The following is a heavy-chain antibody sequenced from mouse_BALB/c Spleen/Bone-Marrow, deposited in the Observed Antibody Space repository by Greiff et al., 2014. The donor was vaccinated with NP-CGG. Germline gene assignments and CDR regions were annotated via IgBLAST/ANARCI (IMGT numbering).Heavy chain of an antibody. Sequence: QVQLQQSGSVLVRPGASVKLSCKASGYTFTNSWIHWAKQRPGQGLDWIGEIHPNSGNINSNEKFKGKATLTVDTSSSTAYVDLSRLTSEDSAVYYCARNHRFAYYIDYWGQGTTLTVSS. CDR2: IHPNSGNI. D-gene: IGHD2-14*01. J-gene: IGHJ2*01. CDR1: GYTFTNSW. CDR3: ARNHRFAYYIDY. V-gene: IGHV1S130*01.